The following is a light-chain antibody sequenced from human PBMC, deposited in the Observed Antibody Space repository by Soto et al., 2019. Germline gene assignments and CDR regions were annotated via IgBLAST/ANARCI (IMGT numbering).Light chain of an antibody. Sequence: QSVLTQPPSVSGAPGQRVTISCTGSSSNIGAGRDVHWYRQLPCAAPKVLLSDINHRLSGVPDRFSFSKSGASGSLAITGLPPEDTGEYLCQVLGASLIVMQVVGTGTKLTVL. J-gene: IGLJ1*01. CDR1: SSNIGAGRD. CDR3: QVLGASLIVMQV. V-gene: IGLV1-40*01. CDR2: DIN.